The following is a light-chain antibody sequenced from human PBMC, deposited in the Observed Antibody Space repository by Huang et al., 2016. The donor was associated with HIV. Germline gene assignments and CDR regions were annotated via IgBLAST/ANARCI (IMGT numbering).Light chain of an antibody. V-gene: IGKV3-11*01. CDR2: DTS. CDR3: QQRSNWPPWT. CDR1: QSVSSD. J-gene: IGKJ1*01. Sequence: EIVLTQSPATLYLSPGERATLSCRASQSVSSDLAWYQQKPGQAPRLLIYDTSSRATGLPARFSGRGSGTDFTLTISSLEPEDFAVYYCQQRSNWPPWTFGQGTKVEIK.